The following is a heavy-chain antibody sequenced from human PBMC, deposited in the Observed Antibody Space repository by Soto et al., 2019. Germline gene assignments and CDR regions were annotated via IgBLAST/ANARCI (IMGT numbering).Heavy chain of an antibody. J-gene: IGHJ6*02. Sequence: EVQLVESGGGLVKPGGSLRLSCAASGFTCSNAWMNWVRQAPGKGLEWVGRIKSKTDGGTRDYAAPVKGSFTISRDDSKNTLYLQMNSLKTEDTAVYYCTTDRGYDFWTPYGMGVWGQGTTVTVSS. CDR1: GFTCSNAW. D-gene: IGHD3-3*01. V-gene: IGHV3-15*07. CDR3: TTDRGYDFWTPYGMGV. CDR2: IKSKTDGGTR.